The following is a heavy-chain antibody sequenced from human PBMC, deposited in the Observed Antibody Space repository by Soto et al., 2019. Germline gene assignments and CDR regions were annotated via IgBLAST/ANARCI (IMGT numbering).Heavy chain of an antibody. J-gene: IGHJ2*01. Sequence: ASVKGSCKASGYTLTGYGISWVRQAPGQGLEWMGWISAYNGNTNYAQKFQGRITITADKSTNTAYMELRSLRSDDTAVYYCASSPPPTVTMYSRYFDLWGRGTLVTVSS. CDR2: ISAYNGNT. V-gene: IGHV1-18*01. CDR3: ASSPPPTVTMYSRYFDL. CDR1: GYTLTGYG. D-gene: IGHD4-17*01.